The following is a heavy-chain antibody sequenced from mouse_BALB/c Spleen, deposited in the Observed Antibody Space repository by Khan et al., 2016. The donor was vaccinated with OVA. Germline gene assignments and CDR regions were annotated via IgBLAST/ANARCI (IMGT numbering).Heavy chain of an antibody. CDR2: INYSGST. J-gene: IGHJ3*01. CDR1: GYSITSDYA. CDR3: ARGRAY. V-gene: IGHV3-2*02. Sequence: EVQLQESGPGLVKPSQSLSLTCTVTGYSITSDYAWNWIRQFPENKLEWMGYINYSGSTSYTPSLKSRISNTRDTSKDLFFLQLNSVTTEDTATYYCARGRAYWGQGTLVTVSA. D-gene: IGHD3-3*01.